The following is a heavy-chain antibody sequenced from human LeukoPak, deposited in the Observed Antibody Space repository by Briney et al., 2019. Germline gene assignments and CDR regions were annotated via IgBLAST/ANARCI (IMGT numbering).Heavy chain of an antibody. D-gene: IGHD4-17*01. CDR1: GFTFSNYW. CDR3: VKFTVPDY. CDR2: INSDGSST. Sequence: AGGSLRLSCAASGFTFSNYWMNWVRQVPGKGLVWVSRINSDGSSTNYADFVKGRFTISRDNAKNTLYLQMNSLRADDTAVYYCVKFTVPDYWGQGTLVTVSS. V-gene: IGHV3-74*01. J-gene: IGHJ4*02.